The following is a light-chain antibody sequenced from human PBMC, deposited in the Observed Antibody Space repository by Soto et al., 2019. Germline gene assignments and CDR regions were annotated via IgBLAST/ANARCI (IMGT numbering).Light chain of an antibody. V-gene: IGKV3-15*01. Sequence: IVLTQSPATLSLSPVERATLSCMASQSVSSYLVWYQQKPGQAPRLLIYDTSTRAAGIAARFSGSGSGTEFTLTISSLQSEDFAVYYCQQYGSSPLTFGGGTKVDIK. CDR1: QSVSSY. CDR2: DTS. CDR3: QQYGSSPLT. J-gene: IGKJ4*01.